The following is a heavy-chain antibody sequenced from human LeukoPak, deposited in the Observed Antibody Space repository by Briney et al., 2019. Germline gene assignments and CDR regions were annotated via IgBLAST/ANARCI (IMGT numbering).Heavy chain of an antibody. CDR3: ARDLTGTQNGYYYYYMDV. CDR1: GYTFTSYA. V-gene: IGHV7-4-1*02. Sequence: VASVKVSCKASGYTFTSYAMNWVRQAPGQGLEWMGWINTNTGNPTYAQGFTGRFVFSLDTSVSTAYLQISSLKAEDTAVYHCARDLTGTQNGYYYYYMDVWGKGTTVTVSS. CDR2: INTNTGNP. D-gene: IGHD1-7*01. J-gene: IGHJ6*03.